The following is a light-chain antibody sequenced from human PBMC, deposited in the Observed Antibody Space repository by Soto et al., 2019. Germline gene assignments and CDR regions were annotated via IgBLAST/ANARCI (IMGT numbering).Light chain of an antibody. V-gene: IGLV2-8*01. CDR3: SSYAGSNFVV. Sequence: QSALTQPRSASGSPGQSVTISCTGTSSDVGGYNYVSWYQQHPGKAPKRMIYEVSKRPSGVPDRFSGSKSGNTASLTVSGLQAEDEADYYCSSYAGSNFVVFGGGTKLTVL. CDR1: SSDVGGYNY. J-gene: IGLJ2*01. CDR2: EVS.